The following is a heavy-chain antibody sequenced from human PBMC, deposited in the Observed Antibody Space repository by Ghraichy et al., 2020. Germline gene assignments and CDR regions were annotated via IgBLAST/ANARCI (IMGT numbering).Heavy chain of an antibody. Sequence: GGSLRLSCAVSGFTFSRYGMHWVRQAPGKGLEWVAVTSYDGSNKNFADSVKGRFTISRDNSKNTLYLQMNSLRAEDTAVYYCAKARESSGYYSFRGDYYGMDVWGQGTTVTVSS. CDR3: AKARESSGYYSFRGDYYGMDV. J-gene: IGHJ6*02. V-gene: IGHV3-30*18. D-gene: IGHD3-22*01. CDR2: TSYDGSNK. CDR1: GFTFSRYG.